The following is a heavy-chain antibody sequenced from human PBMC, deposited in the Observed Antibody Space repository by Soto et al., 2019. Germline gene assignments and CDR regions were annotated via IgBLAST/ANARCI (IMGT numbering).Heavy chain of an antibody. CDR1: GYTFTNYY. Sequence: QVQLVQSGAEVKKPGASVKVSCKASGYTFTNYYMHWVRQAPGQGLEWMGIINPSDGSPSYAQKFQDRVTMTRDTSTSTVYMELSSLRSEDTAMYYCARRDGGYSYGVDYWGQGTLVTVSS. J-gene: IGHJ4*02. CDR3: ARRDGGYSYGVDY. D-gene: IGHD5-18*01. V-gene: IGHV1-46*01. CDR2: INPSDGSP.